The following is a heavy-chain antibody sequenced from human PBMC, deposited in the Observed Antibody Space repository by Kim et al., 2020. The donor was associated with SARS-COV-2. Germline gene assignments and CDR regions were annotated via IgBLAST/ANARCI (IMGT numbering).Heavy chain of an antibody. CDR2: ISSSGSTI. Sequence: GGSLRLSCAASGFTFSDYYMSWIRQAPGKGLEWVSYISSSGSTIYYADSVKGRFTISRDNAKNSLYLQMNSLRAEDTAVYYCARGYCSGGSCYRFTSYYRDVWGKGTTVTVSS. J-gene: IGHJ6*03. D-gene: IGHD2-15*01. CDR3: ARGYCSGGSCYRFTSYYRDV. V-gene: IGHV3-11*01. CDR1: GFTFSDYY.